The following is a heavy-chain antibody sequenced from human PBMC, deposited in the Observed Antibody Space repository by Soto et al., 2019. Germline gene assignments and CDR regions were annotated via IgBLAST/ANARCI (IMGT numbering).Heavy chain of an antibody. CDR3: ARDVTVAGYYYYYYGMDV. D-gene: IGHD6-19*01. Sequence: VALVKVSFTASGGTFSSYAISWVRQAPGQGLEWMGGIIPIFGTANYAQKFQGRVTITADKSTSTAYMELSSLRSEDTAVYYCARDVTVAGYYYYYYGMDVWGQGTTVTSP. V-gene: IGHV1-69*06. CDR2: IIPIFGTA. CDR1: GGTFSSYA. J-gene: IGHJ6*02.